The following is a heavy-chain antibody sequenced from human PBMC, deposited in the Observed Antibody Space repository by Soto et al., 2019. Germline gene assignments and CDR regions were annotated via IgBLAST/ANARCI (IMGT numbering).Heavy chain of an antibody. CDR2: IGGRCNSS. J-gene: IGHJ3*01. CDR1: GCEIRGYA. Sequence: GGSLGLSCAASGCEIRGYAVNWIRQAAGKGLEGVSVIGGRCNSSYYSDSVQGRFTNAIDNSKNTLSLQMSSLTADDTAIYYCVGEGRGSFDCWGRGKMVTLSS. D-gene: IGHD5-12*01. V-gene: IGHV3-23*01. CDR3: VGEGRGSFDC.